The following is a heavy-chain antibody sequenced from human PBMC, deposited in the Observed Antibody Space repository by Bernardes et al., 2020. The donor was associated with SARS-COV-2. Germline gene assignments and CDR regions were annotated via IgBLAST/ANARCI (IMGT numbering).Heavy chain of an antibody. D-gene: IGHD3-22*01. CDR3: ASDSSGYYGLYYYYGMDV. V-gene: IGHV3-23*01. CDR2: ISGSGGST. CDR1: GFTFSSYA. Sequence: SLRLSCAASGFTFSSYAMSWVRQAPGQGLEWVSAISGSGGSTYYAESVKGRFTISRDNSKNTLYLQMNSMRSEDTAVYYCASDSSGYYGLYYYYGMDVWGQGTTVTVSS. J-gene: IGHJ6*02.